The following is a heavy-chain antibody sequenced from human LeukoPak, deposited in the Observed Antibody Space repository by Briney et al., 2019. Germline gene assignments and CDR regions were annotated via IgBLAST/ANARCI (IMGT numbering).Heavy chain of an antibody. CDR1: GFTFSSYW. V-gene: IGHV3-21*01. CDR3: ARDGKAVAVAFDI. D-gene: IGHD6-19*01. Sequence: GGSLRLSCAASGFTFSSYWMHWVRQAPGKGLEWVSAISGSGGSTYYADSVKGRFTISRDNAKNSLYLQMNSLRAEDTAVYYCARDGKAVAVAFDIWGQGTMVTVSS. J-gene: IGHJ3*02. CDR2: ISGSGGST.